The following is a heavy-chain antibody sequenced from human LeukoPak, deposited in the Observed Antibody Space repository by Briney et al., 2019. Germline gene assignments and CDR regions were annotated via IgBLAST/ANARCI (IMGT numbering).Heavy chain of an antibody. J-gene: IGHJ4*02. CDR1: GFTFSYYA. CDR3: ARDPGSGGY. Sequence: PGGSLRLSCAASGFTFSYYAMHWVRQAPGKGLEWVSSISTSSSYIYYADSVKGRFTISRDNAANLLYLQMSSLRAEDTAVYYCARDPGSGGYWGQGTLVTVSS. V-gene: IGHV3-21*01. D-gene: IGHD6-19*01. CDR2: ISTSSSYI.